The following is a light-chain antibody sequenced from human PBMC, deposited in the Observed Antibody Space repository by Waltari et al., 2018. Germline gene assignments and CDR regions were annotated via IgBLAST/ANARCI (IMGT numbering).Light chain of an antibody. CDR3: QQYNSAPYS. V-gene: IGKV1-5*03. CDR1: QGISSW. J-gene: IGKJ2*03. CDR2: KAS. Sequence: DIQMPQSPSSLSASVGDRVTITCRASQGISSWLAWYHQKPGKAPKLLIYKASSLQSGVPSRFSGSGSGTDFTLTISSLQPDDFATFYCQQYNSAPYSFGQGTKVEIK.